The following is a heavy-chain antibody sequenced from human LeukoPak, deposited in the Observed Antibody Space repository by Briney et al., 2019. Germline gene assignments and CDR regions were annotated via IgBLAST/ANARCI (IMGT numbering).Heavy chain of an antibody. CDR3: AKDVGGRRPLYYFDY. Sequence: ASVKVSCKASGYTFTGYFMYWVRQAPGQGLEWMGWINPNSGGPNYAQTFHGRVTMTRDTSISTAYMELSRLRSDDTAVYYCAKDVGGRRPLYYFDYWGQGTLVTVSS. V-gene: IGHV1-2*02. CDR1: GYTFTGYF. CDR2: INPNSGGP. J-gene: IGHJ4*02. D-gene: IGHD1-26*01.